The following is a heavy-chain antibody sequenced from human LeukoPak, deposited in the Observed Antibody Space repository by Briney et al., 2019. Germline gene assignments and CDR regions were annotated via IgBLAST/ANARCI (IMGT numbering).Heavy chain of an antibody. CDR2: INSDGSTT. J-gene: IGHJ5*02. CDR1: GFTFSSYW. D-gene: IGHD3-22*01. V-gene: IGHV3-74*01. Sequence: GGSLRLSCAASGFTFSSYWMHWVRQAPGKGLVWVSRINSDGSTTTYADSVKGRFTISRDNAKNTVYLQMNSLRAEETAVYYCARVLSGSWDWFDPWGQGTLVTVSS. CDR3: ARVLSGSWDWFDP.